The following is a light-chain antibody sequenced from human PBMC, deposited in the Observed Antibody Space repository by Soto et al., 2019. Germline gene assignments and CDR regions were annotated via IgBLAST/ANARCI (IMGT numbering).Light chain of an antibody. V-gene: IGKV1-5*01. J-gene: IGKJ1*01. CDR3: QQYNSYSWT. Sequence: DIQMTQSPSTLFASVGDRVNITCRASQSISSWLAWYQQKPGKAPKLLIYDASSLESGVPSRFSGSGSGTEVTLTISSLQPDDFATYYCQQYNSYSWTFGQGTKVEIK. CDR2: DAS. CDR1: QSISSW.